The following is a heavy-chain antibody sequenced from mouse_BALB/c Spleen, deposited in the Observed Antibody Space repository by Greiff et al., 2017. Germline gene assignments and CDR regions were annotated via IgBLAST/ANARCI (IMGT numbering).Heavy chain of an antibody. D-gene: IGHD2-4*01. CDR2: ISYDGSN. J-gene: IGHJ4*01. CDR3: ATMITTDYAMDY. V-gene: IGHV3-6*02. CDR1: GYSITSGYY. Sequence: DVQLQESGPGLVKPSQSLSLTCSVTGYSITSGYYWNWIRQFPGNKLEWMGYISYDGSNNYNPSLKNRISITRDTSKNQFFLKLNSVTTEDTATYYCATMITTDYAMDYWGQGTSVTVSS.